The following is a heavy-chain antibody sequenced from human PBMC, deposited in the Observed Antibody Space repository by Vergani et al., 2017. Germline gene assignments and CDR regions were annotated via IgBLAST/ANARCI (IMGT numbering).Heavy chain of an antibody. CDR3: ARARLRSRNWFDP. J-gene: IGHJ5*02. D-gene: IGHD5/OR15-5a*01. CDR2: INPSGGSK. V-gene: IGHV1-46*03. CDR1: GYTFTSYY. Sequence: QVQLVQSGAEVKKPGASVKVSCKASGYTFTSYYMHWVRQAPGQGLEWMGIINPSGGSKSYAQKFQGRVTMTRDTSTSTVYMGLGSLRSEDTAVYYWARARLRSRNWFDPWGQGTLVAVSS.